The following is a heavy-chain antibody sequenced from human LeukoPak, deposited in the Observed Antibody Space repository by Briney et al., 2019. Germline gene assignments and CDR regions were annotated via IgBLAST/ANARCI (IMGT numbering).Heavy chain of an antibody. V-gene: IGHV3-48*03. D-gene: IGHD5-18*01. CDR3: AREATTTDTAIDY. J-gene: IGHJ4*02. CDR2: ISSSGSIT. CDR1: GFHFRNHG. Sequence: GGSLRLSCAASGFHFRNHGMNWVRQAPGKGLEWFSYISSSGSITYYADSVEGRFTISRDNAKNSLYLQMNSLRAEDTAVYYCAREATTTDTAIDYWGQGTLVTVSS.